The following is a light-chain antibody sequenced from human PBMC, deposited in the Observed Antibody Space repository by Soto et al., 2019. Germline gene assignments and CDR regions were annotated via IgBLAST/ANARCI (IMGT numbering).Light chain of an antibody. CDR1: QSVSSNY. V-gene: IGKV3-20*01. CDR3: QQYGSSPLT. Sequence: EIVLTQSPGTLSLSPGERATLSCRASQSVSSNYLAWSQQKPGQAPRLLIYGASRRATGIPDRFSGSGSGTDFTLTITRLEPEDFAVYYCQQYGSSPLTFGGGTKVEIK. J-gene: IGKJ4*01. CDR2: GAS.